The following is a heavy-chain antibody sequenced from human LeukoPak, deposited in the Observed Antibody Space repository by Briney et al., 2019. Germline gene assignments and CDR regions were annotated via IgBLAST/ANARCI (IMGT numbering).Heavy chain of an antibody. J-gene: IGHJ6*03. D-gene: IGHD2-2*01. CDR1: GFTFGSYG. CDR2: LWYGGSNK. CDR3: AKDGGYCSSTSCPLYYYMDV. V-gene: IGHV3-33*06. Sequence: GGALRLSCAAAGFTFGSYGMDWVRQAPGKGGEWVAVLWYGGSNKYYADSVKGRFTISRDISKNTLYLQMNSLRAEDTAVYYCAKDGGYCSSTSCPLYYYMDVWGKGTTVTVSS.